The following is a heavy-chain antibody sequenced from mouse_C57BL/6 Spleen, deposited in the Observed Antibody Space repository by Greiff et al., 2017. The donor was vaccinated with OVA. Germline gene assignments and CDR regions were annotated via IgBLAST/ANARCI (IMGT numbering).Heavy chain of an antibody. CDR1: GYTFTTYP. D-gene: IGHD1-1*01. CDR3: ARGGLLRDYAMDY. J-gene: IGHJ4*01. Sequence: VKLMESGAELVKPGASVKMSCKASGYTFTTYPIEWMKQNHGKSLEWIGNFHPYNDDTKYNEKFKGKATLTVEKSSSTVYLELSRLTSDDSAVYYCARGGLLRDYAMDYWGQGTSVTVSS. V-gene: IGHV1-47*01. CDR2: FHPYNDDT.